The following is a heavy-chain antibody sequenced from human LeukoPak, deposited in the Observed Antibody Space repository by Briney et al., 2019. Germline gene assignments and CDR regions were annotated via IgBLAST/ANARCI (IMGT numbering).Heavy chain of an antibody. V-gene: IGHV1-69*06. CDR1: GGTFSSYA. CDR3: ARRATIGGYFDY. CDR2: IIPIFGTA. J-gene: IGHJ4*02. Sequence: ASVKVSCKASGGTFSSYAISWVRQAPGQGLEWMGGIIPIFGTANYAQKFQGRVTINADKSTSTAYMELSSLRSEDTAVYYCARRATIGGYFDYWGQGNLVTVSS. D-gene: IGHD5-12*01.